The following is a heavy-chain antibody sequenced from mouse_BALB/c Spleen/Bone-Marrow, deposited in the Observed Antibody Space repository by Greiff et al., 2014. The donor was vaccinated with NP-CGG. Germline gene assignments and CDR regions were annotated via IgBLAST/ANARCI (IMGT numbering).Heavy chain of an antibody. Sequence: DVKLVESGPDLVKPSQSLSLTCTVPGYSITSGYSWHWIRQFPGNKLEWMGYIQYSGSTNYNPSLKSRISITRDTSKNQFFLQLNSVTTEDTATYYCTKRQIHYYGYYFDYWGKGTTLTVSS. CDR3: TKRQIHYYGYYFDY. CDR2: IQYSGST. V-gene: IGHV3-1*02. CDR1: GYSITSGYS. D-gene: IGHD1-2*01. J-gene: IGHJ2*01.